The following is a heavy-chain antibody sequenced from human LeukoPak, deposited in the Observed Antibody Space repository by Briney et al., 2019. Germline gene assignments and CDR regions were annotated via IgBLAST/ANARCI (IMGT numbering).Heavy chain of an antibody. CDR1: GGTFSSYA. V-gene: IGHV1-69*06. Sequence: SVKVSCKASGGTFSSYAISWVRQAPGQGLEWMGRIIPIFGTANYAQKFQGRVTITADKSTSTAYMELSSLRSEDTAVYYCATRGVTLYYYMDVWGKGTTVTVSS. D-gene: IGHD3-10*01. CDR3: ATRGVTLYYYMDV. J-gene: IGHJ6*03. CDR2: IIPIFGTA.